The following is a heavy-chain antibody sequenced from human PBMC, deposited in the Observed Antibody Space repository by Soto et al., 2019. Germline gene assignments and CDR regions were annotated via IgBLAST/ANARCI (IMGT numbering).Heavy chain of an antibody. CDR3: ARWPTLYSYGYGYYYYGMDV. CDR2: IYHSGSP. D-gene: IGHD5-18*01. J-gene: IGHJ6*02. CDR1: GGSFSGYY. V-gene: IGHV4-34*01. Sequence: SETVSLTCAVYGGSFSGYYWSWLSQPPGKGLEWIGEIYHSGSPYYNPSLKSRVTISVDTPKNQFALKLSAVNAADRAVYYCARWPTLYSYGYGYYYYGMDVWGQGTTVTVS.